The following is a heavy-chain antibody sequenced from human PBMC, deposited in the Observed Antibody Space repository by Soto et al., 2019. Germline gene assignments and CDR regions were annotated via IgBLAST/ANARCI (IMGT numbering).Heavy chain of an antibody. Sequence: PSETLSLTCTVSGGSISSGGYYWSWIRQHPGKGLEWIGYIYYSGSTYYNPSLKSRVTISVDTSKNQFSLKLSSVTAEDTAVYYCAREQPIAGIGAYYYGMDVWGQGTTVTVSS. CDR1: GGSISSGGYY. D-gene: IGHD6-13*01. CDR3: AREQPIAGIGAYYYGMDV. CDR2: IYYSGST. J-gene: IGHJ6*02. V-gene: IGHV4-31*03.